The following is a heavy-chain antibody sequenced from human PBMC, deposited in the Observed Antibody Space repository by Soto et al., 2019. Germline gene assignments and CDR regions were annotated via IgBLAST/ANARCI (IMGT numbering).Heavy chain of an antibody. CDR2: INPKSGGT. CDR3: ARGHSTDCSNGVCSFFYNHELHV. D-gene: IGHD2-8*01. Sequence: QVQLVQSGAEVKKPGASVRVSCKASGYSFTDYHIHWVRQAPGQGLEWLGRINPKSGGTSTAQKFQGWVTMTRDRSISTVSMEFTRLRSDDTAVYFCARGHSTDCSNGVCSFFYNHELHVWGQGTTVSVSS. J-gene: IGHJ6*02. CDR1: GYSFTDYH. V-gene: IGHV1-2*04.